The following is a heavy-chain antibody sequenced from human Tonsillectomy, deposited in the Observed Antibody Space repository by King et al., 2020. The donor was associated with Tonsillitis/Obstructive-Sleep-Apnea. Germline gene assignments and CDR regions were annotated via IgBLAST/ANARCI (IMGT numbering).Heavy chain of an antibody. J-gene: IGHJ6*02. CDR3: ARAPWPMDV. CDR2: ISSSSSYI. Sequence: EVQLVESGGGLVKPGGSLRLSCAASGFTFSTYNMNWVRQAPGQGLEWVSSISSSSSYIYYADSVKGRFTISRDNAKNSLYLQMNSLRAEDTGVYYCARAPWPMDVWGQGTTVTVSS. V-gene: IGHV3-21*01. CDR1: GFTFSTYN.